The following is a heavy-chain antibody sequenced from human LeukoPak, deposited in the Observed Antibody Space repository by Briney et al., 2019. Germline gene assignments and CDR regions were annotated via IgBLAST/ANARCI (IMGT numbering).Heavy chain of an antibody. V-gene: IGHV1-2*02. D-gene: IGHD1-1*01. CDR1: GYTFTGYY. CDR2: INPNSGGT. Sequence: ASVKVSCKASGYTFTGYYMHWVRQAPGQGLEWMGWINPNSGGTNYAQKFQGRVTMTRDTSISTAYMELSRLRSDDTAVYYCARVVSTTGTIVPDWFDPWGQGTLVTVSS. CDR3: ARVVSTTGTIVPDWFDP. J-gene: IGHJ5*02.